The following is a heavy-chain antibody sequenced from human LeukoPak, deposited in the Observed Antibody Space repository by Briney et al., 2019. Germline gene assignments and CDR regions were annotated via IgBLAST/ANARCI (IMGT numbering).Heavy chain of an antibody. D-gene: IGHD5-24*01. V-gene: IGHV4-34*01. CDR3: ARAKDGYLYYFDY. J-gene: IGHJ4*02. CDR2: INHSGNT. CDR1: GESFSDLY. Sequence: SETMSLTCSISGESFSDLYWSWVRQSPGKALEWIGDINHSGNTDYSPPLKSRVTISLDTSKKQFSLNLTSVTAADTAVYYCARAKDGYLYYFDYWGQGTLVTVSS.